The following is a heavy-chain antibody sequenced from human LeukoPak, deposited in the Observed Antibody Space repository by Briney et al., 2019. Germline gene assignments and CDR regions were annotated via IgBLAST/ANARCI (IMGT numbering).Heavy chain of an antibody. CDR2: IYYSGST. V-gene: IGHV4-39*01. Sequence: PSETLSLTCTVSGGSISSSSYYWGWIRQPPGKGLEWIGSIYYSGSTYYNPSLKSRVTISVDTSKNQFSLKLSSVTAADTAVYYCASPDGVLEWLFNGQGAFDIWGQGTMVTVSS. D-gene: IGHD3-3*01. J-gene: IGHJ3*02. CDR1: GGSISSSSYY. CDR3: ASPDGVLEWLFNGQGAFDI.